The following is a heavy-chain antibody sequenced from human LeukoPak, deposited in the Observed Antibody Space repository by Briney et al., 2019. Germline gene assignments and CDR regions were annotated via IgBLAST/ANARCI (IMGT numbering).Heavy chain of an antibody. V-gene: IGHV4-34*01. Sequence: SETLSLTCAVYGGSFSGYYWSWIRQPPGKGLEWIGEINHSGSTNYNPPLKSRVTISVDTSKNQFSLKLSSVTAADTAVYYCARAKRYSSSWQTINWFDPWGQGTLVTVSS. CDR3: ARAKRYSSSWQTINWFDP. CDR2: INHSGST. J-gene: IGHJ5*02. CDR1: GGSFSGYY. D-gene: IGHD6-13*01.